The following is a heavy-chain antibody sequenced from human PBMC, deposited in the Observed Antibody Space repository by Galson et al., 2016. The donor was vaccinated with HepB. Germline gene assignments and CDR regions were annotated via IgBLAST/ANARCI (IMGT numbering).Heavy chain of an antibody. V-gene: IGHV3-48*02. Sequence: SLRLSCAASGFTFSTYHMNWVRQAPGKGLEWISYITTSSSTIHYADSVMGRFTISRDNARNSLYLQMNSLRDEDTAVYYCARVWQGASNFDVWGQGTTVTVSS. CDR2: ITTSSSTI. CDR3: ARVWQGASNFDV. D-gene: IGHD1-26*01. CDR1: GFTFSTYH. J-gene: IGHJ6*02.